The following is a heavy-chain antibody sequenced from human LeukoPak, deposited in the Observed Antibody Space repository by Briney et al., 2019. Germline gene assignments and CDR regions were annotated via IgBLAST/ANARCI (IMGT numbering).Heavy chain of an antibody. V-gene: IGHV6-1*01. CDR2: TYYRSKWYN. CDR1: GDSVSSNSAA. Sequence: SQTLSLTCAISGDSVSSNSAAWNWIRQSPSRGLEWLGRTYYRSKWYNDYAVSVKSRITINPDTSKNQFSLQLNSVTPEDTAVYYCPRNYDSWSDNWFDPWGQGTLVTVSS. J-gene: IGHJ5*02. CDR3: PRNYDSWSDNWFDP. D-gene: IGHD3-3*01.